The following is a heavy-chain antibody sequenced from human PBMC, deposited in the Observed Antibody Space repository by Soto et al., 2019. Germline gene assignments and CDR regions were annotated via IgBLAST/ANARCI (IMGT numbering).Heavy chain of an antibody. V-gene: IGHV4-31*03. J-gene: IGHJ5*02. Sequence: SETMSLTCTVSGGSICSGGYYWSWIRQHPGKGLEWIGYIYYSGSTYYNPSLKSRVNVSVDTSKNRFSLKLSSVTAADTAVYYCASRPVETTVPGNWFDPWGQRTLVTVSP. CDR1: GGSICSGGYY. CDR2: IYYSGST. D-gene: IGHD4-4*01. CDR3: ASRPVETTVPGNWFDP.